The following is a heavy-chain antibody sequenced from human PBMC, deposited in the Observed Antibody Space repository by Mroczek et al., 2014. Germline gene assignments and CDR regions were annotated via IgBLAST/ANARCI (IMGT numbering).Heavy chain of an antibody. V-gene: IGHV4-34*01. D-gene: IGHD2-2*01. J-gene: IGHJ5*02. CDR3: ARKGYQLLPSNWFDP. Sequence: VQLQHGRRTVVSLRRPCPSPALSMVGPSVVTTGAGSASPQGRGLEWIGEINHSGSTNYNPSLKSRVTISVDTSKNQFSLKLSSVTAADTAVYYCARKGYQLLPSNWFDPWGQGTLVTVSS. CDR1: VGPSVVTT. CDR2: INHSGST.